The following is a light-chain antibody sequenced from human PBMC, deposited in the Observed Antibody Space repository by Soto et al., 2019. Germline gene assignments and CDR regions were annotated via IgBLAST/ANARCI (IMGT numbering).Light chain of an antibody. V-gene: IGLV2-14*01. CDR2: DVS. CDR1: RSDVGSNIY. J-gene: IGLJ2*01. Sequence: QSVLTQPASVSGSPGQSITISCTGTRSDVGSNIYVSWYQQHPGKAPKVMIYDVSNRPSGVSNRFSGSKSGNTASLTISGLQSEDEADYYCASYTSASMLFGGGTKVTVL. CDR3: ASYTSASML.